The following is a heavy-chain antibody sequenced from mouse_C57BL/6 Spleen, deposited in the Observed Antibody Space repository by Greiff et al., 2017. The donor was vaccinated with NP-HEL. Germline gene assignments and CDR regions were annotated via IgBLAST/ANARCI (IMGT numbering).Heavy chain of an antibody. D-gene: IGHD3-3*01. CDR1: GYAFSSSW. CDR2: IYPGDGDT. V-gene: IGHV1-82*01. J-gene: IGHJ2*01. Sequence: VQLQQSGPELVKPGASVKISCKASGYAFSSSWMNWVKQRPGKGLEWIGRIYPGDGDTNYNGKFKGKATLTADKSSSTAYMQLSSLTSEDSAVYFCARGTEGDYFDYWGQGSTLTVSS. CDR3: ARGTEGDYFDY.